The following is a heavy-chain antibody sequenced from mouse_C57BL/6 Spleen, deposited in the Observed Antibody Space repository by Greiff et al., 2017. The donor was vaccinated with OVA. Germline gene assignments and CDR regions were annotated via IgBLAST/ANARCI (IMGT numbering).Heavy chain of an antibody. Sequence: EVQVVESGGGLVQPGGSMKLSCVASGFTFSNYWMNWVRQSPEKGLEWVAQIRLKSDNYATNYAESVKGRFTILRDDSKSSVYLQMNNLRAEDTGIYYCTGDSYCSSYLFAYWGQGTLVTVSA. CDR2: IRLKSDNYAT. CDR3: TGDSYCSSYLFAY. V-gene: IGHV6-3*01. D-gene: IGHD1-1*01. CDR1: GFTFSNYW. J-gene: IGHJ3*01.